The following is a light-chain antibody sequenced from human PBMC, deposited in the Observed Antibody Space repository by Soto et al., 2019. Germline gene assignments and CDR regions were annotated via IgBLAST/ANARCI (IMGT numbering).Light chain of an antibody. V-gene: IGKV1-5*01. Sequence: DIQMTQSPSTLPASAGDRVTITCRASQTISNWLAWYQQKPGKAPKLLIFDASNLESGVPSRFSGSGFGTEFTLTISSLQPDDFATSYCQHYNDASPPWTFGQGTKVEVK. CDR1: QTISNW. CDR2: DAS. J-gene: IGKJ1*01. CDR3: QHYNDASPPWT.